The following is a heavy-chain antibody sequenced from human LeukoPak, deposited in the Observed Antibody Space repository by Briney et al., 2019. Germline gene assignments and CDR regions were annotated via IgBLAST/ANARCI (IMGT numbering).Heavy chain of an antibody. Sequence: ASVKVSCKASGYTFNSYAMHWVRQAPGQRLEWMGWINAGSGNTKYSQKFQGRVTITGDTSASTAYMELSSLRSEDTAVYYCARVHCSSTSCYTRAYYYYGMDVWGQGTTVTVSS. V-gene: IGHV1-3*01. CDR3: ARVHCSSTSCYTRAYYYYGMDV. CDR1: GYTFNSYA. J-gene: IGHJ6*02. D-gene: IGHD2-2*02. CDR2: INAGSGNT.